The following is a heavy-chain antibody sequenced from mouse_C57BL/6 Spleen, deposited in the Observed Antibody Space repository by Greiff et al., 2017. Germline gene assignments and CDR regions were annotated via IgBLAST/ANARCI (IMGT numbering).Heavy chain of an antibody. V-gene: IGHV2-2*01. CDR2: IWSGGCT. CDR1: GFSLTSYG. CDR3: TRTDYDGKDY. J-gene: IGHJ4*01. Sequence: VMLVESGPGLVQPSQSLSITCTASGFSLTSYGVHWVRQSPGKGLEWLGVIWSGGCTDYNAAFISRLSISKDNSKSQVFFKMNSLQADDTAIYYCTRTDYDGKDYWGQGPSVTVSS.